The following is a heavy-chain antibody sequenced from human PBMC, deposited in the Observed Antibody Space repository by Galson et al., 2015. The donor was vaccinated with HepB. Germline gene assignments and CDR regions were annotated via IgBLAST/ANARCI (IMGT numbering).Heavy chain of an antibody. CDR3: AREGLERRGGAFDI. J-gene: IGHJ3*02. CDR1: GGSISSGDYY. V-gene: IGHV4-30-4*01. CDR2: IYYSGST. D-gene: IGHD1-1*01. Sequence: TLSLTCTVSGGSISSGDYYWSWIRQPPGKGLEWIGYIYYSGSTYYNPSLKSRVTISVDTSKNQFSLKLSSVTAADTAVYYCAREGLERRGGAFDIWGRGTMVTVSS.